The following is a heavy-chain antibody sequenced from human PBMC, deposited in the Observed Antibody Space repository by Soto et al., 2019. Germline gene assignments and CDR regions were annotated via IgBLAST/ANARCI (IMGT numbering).Heavy chain of an antibody. CDR1: GGSFSGYY. Sequence: SETLSLTCAVYGGSFSGYYWTWIRQPPGTGLEWIGEINHSGSTNYNPSLKSRVTLSIDTSQSHFSLHLSSVTAADTAVYFCARLYTGNYIMYHWGPGTLVTVSS. D-gene: IGHD1-26*01. J-gene: IGHJ5*02. CDR2: INHSGST. CDR3: ARLYTGNYIMYH. V-gene: IGHV4-34*01.